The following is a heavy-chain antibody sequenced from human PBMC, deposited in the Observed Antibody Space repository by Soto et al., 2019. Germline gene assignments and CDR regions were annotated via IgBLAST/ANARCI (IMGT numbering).Heavy chain of an antibody. CDR2: ISYDGSNK. CDR1: GFTFSSYG. Sequence: GGSLRLSCAASGFTFSSYGMHWVRQAPGKGLEWVAVISYDGSNKYYADSVKGRFTISRDNSKNTLYLQMNSLRAEDTAVYYCAKTPNYYDQPHFDYWGQGTLFTVSS. CDR3: AKTPNYYDQPHFDY. V-gene: IGHV3-30*18. D-gene: IGHD3-22*01. J-gene: IGHJ4*02.